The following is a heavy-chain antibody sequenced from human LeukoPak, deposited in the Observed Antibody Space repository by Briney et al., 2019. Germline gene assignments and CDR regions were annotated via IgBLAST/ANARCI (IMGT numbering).Heavy chain of an antibody. CDR3: VRIQVGAAD. D-gene: IGHD1-26*01. CDR2: VYHSGST. V-gene: IGHV4-38-2*02. Sequence: SETLSLTCTVSSYSISGNFYWGWIRQPPGKGLEWIGSVYHSGSTYYNPSLKSRVTILVDTSKNQFSLKLNSVTAADTAMYYCVRIQVGAADWGQGTLVTVSS. J-gene: IGHJ4*02. CDR1: SYSISGNFY.